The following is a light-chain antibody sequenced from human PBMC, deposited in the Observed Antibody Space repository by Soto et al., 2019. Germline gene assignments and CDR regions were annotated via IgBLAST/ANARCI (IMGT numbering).Light chain of an antibody. CDR3: QQRSNWHPIT. V-gene: IGKV3-11*01. CDR2: DAS. Sequence: EILFTQSPATLSLSPGERATLSCRASQSVSSYLAWYQQKPGQATRLLIYDASNRANGIPARFSGSGSGTDFTLTLRSLEPEDFAVYYCQQRSNWHPITFGQGTRLEIK. J-gene: IGKJ5*01. CDR1: QSVSSY.